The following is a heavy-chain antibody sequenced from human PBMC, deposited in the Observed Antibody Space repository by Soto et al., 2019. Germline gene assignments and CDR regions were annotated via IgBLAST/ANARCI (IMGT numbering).Heavy chain of an antibody. J-gene: IGHJ6*02. CDR3: ARGGYSYGYGYYGMDV. V-gene: IGHV4-59*01. D-gene: IGHD5-18*01. CDR2: IYYSGST. CDR1: GGSISSYY. Sequence: SETLSLTCTVSGGSISSYYWSWIRQPPGKGLEWIGYIYYSGSTNYNPSLKSRVTISVDTSKNQFSLKLSSVTAADTAVYYCARGGYSYGYGYYGMDVWGQGTTVTVSS.